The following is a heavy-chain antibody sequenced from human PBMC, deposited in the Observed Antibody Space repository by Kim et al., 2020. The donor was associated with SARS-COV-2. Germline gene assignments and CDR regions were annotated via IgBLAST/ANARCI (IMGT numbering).Heavy chain of an antibody. V-gene: IGHV4-39*07. CDR1: GGSVTSGNYY. D-gene: IGHD2-2*02. J-gene: IGHJ4*02. Sequence: SETLSLTCTVSGGSVTSGNYYWGWIRQPPGKGLEWIASIYYSGSTYYNPSLKRRVTITVDTSKNQFSLKLSSVTAADKAVYYCARNCSSNSCYRQFDYRGQGTRGHVSS. CDR3: ARNCSSNSCYRQFDY. CDR2: IYYSGST.